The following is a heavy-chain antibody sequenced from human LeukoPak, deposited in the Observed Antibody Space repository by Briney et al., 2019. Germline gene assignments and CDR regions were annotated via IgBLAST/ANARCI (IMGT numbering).Heavy chain of an antibody. CDR3: ARVVWFGELRYYFDY. J-gene: IGHJ4*02. CDR1: GGSISSSSYY. Sequence: SETLSLTCTVSGGSISSSSYYWGWIRQPPGKGLEWIGSIYYSGSTYYNPSLKSRVTISVDTSKNQFSLKLSSVTAADTAVYYCARVVWFGELRYYFDYWGQGTLVTVSS. V-gene: IGHV4-39*07. CDR2: IYYSGST. D-gene: IGHD3-10*01.